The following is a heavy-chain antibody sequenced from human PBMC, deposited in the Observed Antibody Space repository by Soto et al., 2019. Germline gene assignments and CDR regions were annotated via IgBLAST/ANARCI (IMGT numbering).Heavy chain of an antibody. CDR3: AKDKPGTTSFDY. V-gene: IGHV3-23*01. CDR1: GFTIRSNA. D-gene: IGHD1-1*01. Sequence: EVQLLESGGGLVQPGGSLRLSCVASGFTIRSNAMYWVRQAPGKGLAWVSGISERGDTTHYAESVKGRFTISRDTSKNTLYLQLNTLRADDTAVYYCAKDKPGTTSFDYWGQGTLVTVSS. CDR2: ISERGDTT. J-gene: IGHJ4*02.